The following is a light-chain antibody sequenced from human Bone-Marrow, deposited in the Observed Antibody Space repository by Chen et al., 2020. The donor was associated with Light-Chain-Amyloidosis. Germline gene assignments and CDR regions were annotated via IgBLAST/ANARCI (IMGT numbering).Light chain of an antibody. J-gene: IGLJ2*01. CDR2: IDT. Sequence: SYELTQPPSVSVSPGQTARITCSGDDLPTKYAYWYQQKPGQAPVLVIHIDTERPSGISERFSGSSAGNTATLTISGVQAEDEADSHCQSAESSGTYELIFGGGTKLTVL. CDR3: QSAESSGTYELI. V-gene: IGLV3-25*03. CDR1: DLPTKY.